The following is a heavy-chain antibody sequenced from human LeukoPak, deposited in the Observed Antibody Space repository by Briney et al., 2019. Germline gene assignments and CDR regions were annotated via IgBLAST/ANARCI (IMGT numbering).Heavy chain of an antibody. Sequence: SGTLSLTCTVSGGSINNYYWSWIRQPPGRGLEWIGYIYYSGRTDYNPPLRSRVTISIDMSKNQFSLKLSSVTAADTAVYYCARTYYSDSDGYYLGSSAFDIWGQGTMVTVSS. J-gene: IGHJ3*02. CDR1: GGSINNYY. CDR3: ARTYYSDSDGYYLGSSAFDI. D-gene: IGHD3-22*01. CDR2: IYYSGRT. V-gene: IGHV4-59*01.